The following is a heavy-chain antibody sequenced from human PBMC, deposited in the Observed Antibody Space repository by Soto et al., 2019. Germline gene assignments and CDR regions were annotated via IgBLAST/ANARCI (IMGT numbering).Heavy chain of an antibody. Sequence: PSETLSLTCAVSGGSISSGGYSWSWIRQPPGKGLEWIGYIYHSGSTYYNPSPKSRVTTSVDRSKNQFSLKLSSVTAADTAVYYCARVPGPWGQGILVTVPS. CDR3: ARVPGP. CDR1: GGSISSGGYS. V-gene: IGHV4-30-2*01. D-gene: IGHD3-10*01. J-gene: IGHJ5*02. CDR2: IYHSGST.